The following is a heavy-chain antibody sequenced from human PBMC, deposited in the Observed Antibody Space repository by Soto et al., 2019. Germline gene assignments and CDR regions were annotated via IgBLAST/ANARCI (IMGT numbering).Heavy chain of an antibody. CDR1: GGSFSGYY. V-gene: IGHV4-34*01. D-gene: IGHD2-15*01. CDR3: ARGPVVAATLKFDP. CDR2: INHSGRT. J-gene: IGHJ5*02. Sequence: QVQLQQWGAGLLKPSETLSLTCAVYGGSFSGYYWSWIRQPPGKGLEWIGEINHSGRTNYNPSLKSRVTISVDTSKNQFSLKLSSVTAADTAVYYCARGPVVAATLKFDPWGQGTLGTVSS.